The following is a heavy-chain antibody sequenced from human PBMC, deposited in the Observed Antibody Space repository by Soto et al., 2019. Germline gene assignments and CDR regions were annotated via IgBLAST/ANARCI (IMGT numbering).Heavy chain of an antibody. V-gene: IGHV3-33*01. CDR2: IWDDGSNK. J-gene: IGHJ4*02. CDR1: GFTFSGYG. CDR3: ARVQSDTTTGALDY. Sequence: LRLSCAASGFTFSGYGMHWVRQAPGKGLEWVAVIWDDGSNKYYVDSVKGRFTISRDNSKNTLYLQMNSLRAEDTAVYYCARVQSDTTTGALDYWGQGTLVTVSS. D-gene: IGHD1-1*01.